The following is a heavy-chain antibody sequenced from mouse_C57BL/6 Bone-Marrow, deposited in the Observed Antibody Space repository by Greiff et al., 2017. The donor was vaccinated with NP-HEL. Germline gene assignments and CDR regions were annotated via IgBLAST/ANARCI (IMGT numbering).Heavy chain of an antibody. CDR1: GYTFTSYW. V-gene: IGHV1-5*01. CDR2: IYPGNSDT. Sequence: VHVKQSGTVLARPGASVKMSCKTSGYTFTSYWMHWVKQRPGQGLEWIGAIYPGNSDTSYNQKFKGKAKLTAVTSASTAYMELSSLTNEDSAVYYGTYGNYYYAMDYWGQGTSVTVSA. CDR3: TYGNYYYAMDY. D-gene: IGHD2-1*01. J-gene: IGHJ4*01.